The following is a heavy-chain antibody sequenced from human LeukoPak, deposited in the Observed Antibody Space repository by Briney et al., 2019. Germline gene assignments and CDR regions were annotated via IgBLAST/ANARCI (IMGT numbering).Heavy chain of an antibody. CDR3: ANLDSSGYYSDY. J-gene: IGHJ4*02. Sequence: GGSLRLSCAASGFTFSSYGMHWVRHAPGKGLEWVAVISYDGSNKYYADSVKGRFTISRDNSKNTLYLQMNSLRAEDTAVYYCANLDSSGYYSDYWGQGTLVTVSS. D-gene: IGHD3-22*01. CDR1: GFTFSSYG. CDR2: ISYDGSNK. V-gene: IGHV3-30*18.